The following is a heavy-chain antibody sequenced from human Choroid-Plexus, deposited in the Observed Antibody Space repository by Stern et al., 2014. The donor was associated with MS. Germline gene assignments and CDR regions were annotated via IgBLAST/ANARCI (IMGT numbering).Heavy chain of an antibody. V-gene: IGHV3-30*18. Sequence: QVQLGQSGGGVVQPGRPLRLSCVASGFTFGRCAMHWFRQAPGKGLEWVAGVSYDGSNKYYADSVKGRFTISRDNSQNTLYMQMSSLRPEDTAVYYCAKDRQYLTYFFDHWGQGSLVTVSS. CDR2: VSYDGSNK. J-gene: IGHJ5*02. D-gene: IGHD2/OR15-2a*01. CDR3: AKDRQYLTYFFDH. CDR1: GFTFGRCA.